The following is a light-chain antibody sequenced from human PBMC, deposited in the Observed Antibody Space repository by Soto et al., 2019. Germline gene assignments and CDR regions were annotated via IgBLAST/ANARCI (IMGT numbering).Light chain of an antibody. J-gene: IGKJ1*01. V-gene: IGKV1-6*01. CDR1: QGIGTE. CDR3: LQDSSYPRT. Sequence: AIKMTQSPSSLSASVGDRVTITCRASQGIGTELGWYQQRPGKAPRLLIYGTSTLQYGVPSRFSGSGSDTDFTLIISSLQPEDFATYYCLQDSSYPRTFGQGTKVEIK. CDR2: GTS.